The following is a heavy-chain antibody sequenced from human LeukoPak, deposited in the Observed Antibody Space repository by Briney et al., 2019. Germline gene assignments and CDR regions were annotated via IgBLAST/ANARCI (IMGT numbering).Heavy chain of an antibody. D-gene: IGHD6-19*01. Sequence: GGSLRLSCAAPGFTFSSYSMNWVRQAPGKGLEWVSSISSSSSYIYYADSVKGRFTISRDNAKNSLYLQMNSLRAEDTAVYYCARDHVPVAVRPEYFQHWGQGTLVTVSS. CDR3: ARDHVPVAVRPEYFQH. CDR1: GFTFSSYS. J-gene: IGHJ1*01. CDR2: ISSSSSYI. V-gene: IGHV3-21*01.